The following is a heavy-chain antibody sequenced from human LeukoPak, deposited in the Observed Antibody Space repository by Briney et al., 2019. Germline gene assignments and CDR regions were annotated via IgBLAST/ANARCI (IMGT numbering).Heavy chain of an antibody. D-gene: IGHD4-17*01. CDR1: GFTFTTYT. V-gene: IGHV3-7*01. Sequence: GGSLRLSCAASGFTFTTYTMNWVRQAPGKGLEWVANIKQDGSEKYYVDSLKGRFTISRDNSKNSLYLQINSLRVEDTAVYYCAALYGGFDPWGQGTLVTVSS. CDR3: AALYGGFDP. CDR2: IKQDGSEK. J-gene: IGHJ5*02.